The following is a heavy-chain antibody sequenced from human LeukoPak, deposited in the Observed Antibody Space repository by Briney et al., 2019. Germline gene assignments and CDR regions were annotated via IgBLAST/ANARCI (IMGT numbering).Heavy chain of an antibody. J-gene: IGHJ6*03. CDR1: GGTFNSYA. Sequence: SVKVSCKASGGTFNSYAISWVRQAPGQGLEWMGGIMPLFGTANYAQEFEGRVTFTTDESASTAYMEVSSLRSEDTAVYYCASGSLGDGYGVGDYYQYMDVWGKGTTVTVSS. CDR2: IMPLFGTA. V-gene: IGHV1-69*05. CDR3: ASGSLGDGYGVGDYYQYMDV. D-gene: IGHD5-24*01.